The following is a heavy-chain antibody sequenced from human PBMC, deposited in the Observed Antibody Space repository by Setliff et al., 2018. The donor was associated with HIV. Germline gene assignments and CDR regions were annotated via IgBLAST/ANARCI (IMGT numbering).Heavy chain of an antibody. Sequence: ASVKVSCKASGYTLTTYAMHWVRQAPGQRPEWMGWINVDNDNTKYSQKFQGRVTLTRDTSASTAYMELSGLRSEDTAVYYCASSAVAGSTPVLIYYYYGMDVWGQGTAVTVSS. D-gene: IGHD6-19*01. CDR1: GYTLTTYA. CDR2: INVDNDNT. CDR3: ASSAVAGSTPVLIYYYYGMDV. J-gene: IGHJ6*02. V-gene: IGHV1-3*01.